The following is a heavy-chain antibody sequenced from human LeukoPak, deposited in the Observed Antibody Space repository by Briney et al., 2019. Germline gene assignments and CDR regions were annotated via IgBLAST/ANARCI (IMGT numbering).Heavy chain of an antibody. CDR2: INPGGGGP. Sequence: GASVKVSCKASGYTFTSYYMHWVRQAPGQGLEWMGIINPGGGGPSSAQKFQGRVTMTRDTSTSTLYMELSSLTSEDTAVYYRARDRLAASWYAFDYWGQGTLVTVSS. CDR1: GYTFTSYY. CDR3: ARDRLAASWYAFDY. D-gene: IGHD6-13*01. J-gene: IGHJ4*02. V-gene: IGHV1-46*01.